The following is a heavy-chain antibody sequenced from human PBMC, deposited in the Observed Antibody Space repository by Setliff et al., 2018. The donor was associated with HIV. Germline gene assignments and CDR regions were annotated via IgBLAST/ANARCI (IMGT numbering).Heavy chain of an antibody. D-gene: IGHD7-27*01. J-gene: IGHJ6*03. V-gene: IGHV3-21*01. CDR3: ARGETGDARGYSYYYYMDV. CDR2: ISSSSSYI. CDR1: GFTFTTYA. Sequence: GGSLRLSCAASGFTFTTYAMHWVRQAPGKGLEWVSSISSSSSYIYYADSVKGRFTISRDNAKNSLYLHMNSLRADDTAVYYCARGETGDARGYSYYYYMDVWGKGTTVTVSS.